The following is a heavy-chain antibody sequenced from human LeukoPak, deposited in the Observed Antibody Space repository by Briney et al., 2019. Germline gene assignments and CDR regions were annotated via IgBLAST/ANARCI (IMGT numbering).Heavy chain of an antibody. CDR1: GFTLSNHW. J-gene: IGHJ4*02. CDR2: IKQDGTEK. V-gene: IGHV3-7*01. CDR3: AKDRATYYYDSSLDY. Sequence: GGSLRLSCAASGFTLSNHWMIWVRQAPGKGLECVANIKQDGTEKYYLDSVKGRFTISRDNAKDSLYLQMNSLRAEDTAVYYCAKDRATYYYDSSLDYWGQGTLVTVSS. D-gene: IGHD3-22*01.